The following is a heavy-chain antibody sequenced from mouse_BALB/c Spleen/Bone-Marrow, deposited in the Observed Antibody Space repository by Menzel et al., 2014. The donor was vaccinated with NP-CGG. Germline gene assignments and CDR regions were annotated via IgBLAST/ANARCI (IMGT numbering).Heavy chain of an antibody. Sequence: EVKVEESGGGLVKPGGSLKLSCAASGFSFRSYAMSWVRQTPERRLEWVASIISGGNTYYPDSVKGRFTISRDNARTIIYLQMSSLTSEDTATYYCARGPSYGNYLYYALDYWGQGTSVTVSS. J-gene: IGHJ4*01. CDR3: ARGPSYGNYLYYALDY. V-gene: IGHV5-6-5*01. CDR1: GFSFRSYA. CDR2: IISGGNT. D-gene: IGHD2-10*02.